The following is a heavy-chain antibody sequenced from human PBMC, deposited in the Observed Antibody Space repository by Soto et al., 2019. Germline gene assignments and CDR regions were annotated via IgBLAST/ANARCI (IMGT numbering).Heavy chain of an antibody. J-gene: IGHJ5*01. CDR2: ITHSGST. D-gene: IGHD2-8*02. CDR1: GGSFRGYY. Sequence: QVQLQQWGAGLLKPSAPLSLTCAVYGGSFRGYYWTWIRQSPGKGLAWIGEITHSGSTSDNPSLKSGVTNSVDTSKNQFSLSLTSVTAADTAVYCCARGLERNNFVVMVVTSSEHWFDSWGQGTRVTVAS. V-gene: IGHV4-34*01. CDR3: ARGLERNNFVVMVVTSSEHWFDS.